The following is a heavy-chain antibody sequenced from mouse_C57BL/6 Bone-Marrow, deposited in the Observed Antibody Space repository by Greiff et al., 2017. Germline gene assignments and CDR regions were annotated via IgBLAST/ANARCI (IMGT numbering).Heavy chain of an antibody. V-gene: IGHV1-63*01. Sequence: QVQLKQSGAELVRPGTSVKMSCKASGYTFTNYWIGWAKQRPGHGLEWSGDIYPGGGYTNYNEKFKGKATLTADKSSSTAYMQFSSLTSEDSATYYCARLEPYYFDYWGQGTTLTVSS. J-gene: IGHJ2*01. CDR3: ARLEPYYFDY. CDR1: GYTFTNYW. CDR2: IYPGGGYT.